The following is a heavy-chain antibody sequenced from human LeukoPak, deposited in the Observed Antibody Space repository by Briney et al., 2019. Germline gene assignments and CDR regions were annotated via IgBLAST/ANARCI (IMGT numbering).Heavy chain of an antibody. D-gene: IGHD3-22*01. Sequence: SETLSLTCTVSGGSISSSSYYWGWIRQPPGKGLEWIGRIYTSGSTNYNPSLKSRVTMSVDTSKNQFSLKLSSVTAADTAVYYCARDNVVVITLDAFDIWGQGTMVTVSS. CDR1: GGSISSSSYY. V-gene: IGHV4-39*07. J-gene: IGHJ3*02. CDR3: ARDNVVVITLDAFDI. CDR2: IYTSGST.